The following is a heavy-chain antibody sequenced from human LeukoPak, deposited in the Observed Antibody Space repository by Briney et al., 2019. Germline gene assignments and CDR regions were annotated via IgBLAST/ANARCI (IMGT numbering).Heavy chain of an antibody. CDR3: AKAQFLGYSNSYYFDY. Sequence: GGSLRLSCAASGFTFSSYAMSWVRQAPGKGLEWISAISGSGGSTYYADSVKGRFTITRDNSKNTLYLQMNSLRAEDTAVYYCAKAQFLGYSNSYYFDYWGQGTLVTVSS. CDR2: ISGSGGST. D-gene: IGHD4-11*01. V-gene: IGHV3-23*01. CDR1: GFTFSSYA. J-gene: IGHJ4*02.